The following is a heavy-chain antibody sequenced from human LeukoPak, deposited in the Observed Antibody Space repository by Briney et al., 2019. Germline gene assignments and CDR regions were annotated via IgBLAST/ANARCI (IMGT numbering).Heavy chain of an antibody. Sequence: GGSLRLSCAASGFTFSSYSMNWARQAPGKGLEWVANIKQDGSEKYYVDSVKGRFTISRDNAKSSLYLQMNSLRVEDTAVYYCTRGVTIVPDYWGQGTLVTVSS. V-gene: IGHV3-7*01. J-gene: IGHJ4*02. CDR1: GFTFSSYS. D-gene: IGHD2-8*01. CDR3: TRGVTIVPDY. CDR2: IKQDGSEK.